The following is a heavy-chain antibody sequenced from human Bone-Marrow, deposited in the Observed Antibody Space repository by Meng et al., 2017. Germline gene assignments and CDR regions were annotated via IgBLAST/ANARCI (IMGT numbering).Heavy chain of an antibody. CDR1: GYTFTSYD. V-gene: IGHV1-8*03. CDR3: ARAPTVTTLRGNRYYFDY. D-gene: IGHD4-17*01. CDR2: MNPNSGNT. Sequence: ASVKVSCKASGYTFTSYDINWVRQATGQGLEWMGWMNPNSGNTGYAQKFQGRVTITADKSTSTAYMELSSLRSEDTAVYYCARAPTVTTLRGNRYYFDYWGQGTLVTVSS. J-gene: IGHJ4*02.